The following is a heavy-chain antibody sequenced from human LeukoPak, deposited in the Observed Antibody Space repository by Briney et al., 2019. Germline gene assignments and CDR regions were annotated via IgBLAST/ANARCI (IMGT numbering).Heavy chain of an antibody. Sequence: GGSLRLSCAASGFTFSDYYMSWIRQAPGKGLEWVSYISSSGSTIYYADSVKGRFTISRDNAKNSLYLQMNSLRAEDTAVYYRARAVEMATISPGELDYWGQGTLVTVSS. CDR1: GFTFSDYY. V-gene: IGHV3-11*01. D-gene: IGHD5-24*01. CDR2: ISSSGSTI. CDR3: ARAVEMATISPGELDY. J-gene: IGHJ4*02.